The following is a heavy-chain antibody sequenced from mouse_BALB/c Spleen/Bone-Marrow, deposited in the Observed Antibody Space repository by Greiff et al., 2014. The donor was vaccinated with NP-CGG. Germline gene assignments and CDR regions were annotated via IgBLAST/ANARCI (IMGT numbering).Heavy chain of an antibody. CDR2: TRNKANGYTT. CDR1: GFTFTDYY. J-gene: IGHJ3*01. Sequence: VTLKESGGGLVQPGGSLRLSCATSGFTFTDYYMSWVRQPPGKALEWLGFTRNKANGYTTEYSASVKGRFTISRDNSQSILYLQMNTLRAEDSATYYCARDRRYDLAWFAYWGQGTLVTVSA. CDR3: ARDRRYDLAWFAY. V-gene: IGHV7-3*02. D-gene: IGHD2-14*01.